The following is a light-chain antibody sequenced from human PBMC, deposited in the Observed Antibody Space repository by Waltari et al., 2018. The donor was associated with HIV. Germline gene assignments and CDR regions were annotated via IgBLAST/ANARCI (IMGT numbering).Light chain of an antibody. J-gene: IGKJ1*01. V-gene: IGKV3-20*01. CDR3: QQYSSIPWA. Sequence: EIVLTQSPGTLSLSPGERATLSCRASQSVSSSYLAWYQQKPGQAPRLLIYGASSRATGIPDRFSGSGSGTDFTLTISRLEPEDFAVYYCQQYSSIPWAFGQGTKVEIK. CDR1: QSVSSSY. CDR2: GAS.